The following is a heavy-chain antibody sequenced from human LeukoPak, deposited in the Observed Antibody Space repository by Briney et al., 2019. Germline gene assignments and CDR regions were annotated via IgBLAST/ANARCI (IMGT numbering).Heavy chain of an antibody. CDR2: IYPGDSDT. Sequence: GASLNTSCKASGYSFTSYWIGCVRQMPGKGLEWMGIIYPGDSDTSYSPSFQGQVTISADKSNSTAYLQWSSLKASETAMYYCARRKDALFDYWGQGTLVTVSS. CDR3: ARRKDALFDY. J-gene: IGHJ4*02. CDR1: GYSFTSYW. V-gene: IGHV5-51*01.